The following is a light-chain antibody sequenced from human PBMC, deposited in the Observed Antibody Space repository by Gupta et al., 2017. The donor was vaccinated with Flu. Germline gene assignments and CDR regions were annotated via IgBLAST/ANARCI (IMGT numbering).Light chain of an antibody. CDR2: EVN. Sequence: ITNSSTGTSNDVGSNNFVAGNQQHPGKAPKLIIYEVNKRPAGVANSFSGSKADNTASLTIAGRKEEDEDDYYCCSDAGGSSWVFGGGTKLTVL. V-gene: IGLV2-23*02. J-gene: IGLJ2*01. CDR1: SNDVGSNNF. CDR3: CSDAGGSSWV.